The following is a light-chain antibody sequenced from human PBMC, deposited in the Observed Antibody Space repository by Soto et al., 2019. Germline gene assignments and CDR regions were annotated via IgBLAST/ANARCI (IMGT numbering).Light chain of an antibody. J-gene: IGLJ1*01. V-gene: IGLV3-21*02. Sequence: LTQPPSGSVAPGQTATVTSGGNNVGSKSVHWYQQRPVQAPVLVVYDDSDRSSGIPERFSGSNSANTATLTISRVEAGDEADYYCQVWYSSTDLYVFGSGTRSPS. CDR3: QVWYSSTDLYV. CDR2: DDS. CDR1: NVGSKS.